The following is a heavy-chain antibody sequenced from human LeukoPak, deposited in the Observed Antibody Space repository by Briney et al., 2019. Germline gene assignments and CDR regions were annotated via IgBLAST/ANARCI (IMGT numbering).Heavy chain of an antibody. CDR3: AKANEPGIQLWPTLDY. CDR1: GFTFSRYA. V-gene: IGHV3-30-3*01. CDR2: ISYDGSNK. Sequence: GGSLRLSCAASGFTFSRYAIHWVRQAPGKGLEWVAVISYDGSNKYYADSVKGRFTISRDNSKNTLYLQMNSLRAEDTAVYYCAKANEPGIQLWPTLDYWGQGTLVTVSS. D-gene: IGHD5-18*01. J-gene: IGHJ4*02.